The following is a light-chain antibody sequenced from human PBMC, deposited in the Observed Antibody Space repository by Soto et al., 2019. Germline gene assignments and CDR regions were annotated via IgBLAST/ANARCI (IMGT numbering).Light chain of an antibody. V-gene: IGKV3D-20*02. CDR2: DAS. Sequence: EIVSTQSPGTLSLSPEERATLSCRASESVSSSYLAWYQQKPGQAPRLLIYDASNRATGIPARFSGSGSGTDFTLTISSLEPEDFAVYYCQQRSNRPPTFGQGTRLEIK. CDR1: ESVSSSY. J-gene: IGKJ5*01. CDR3: QQRSNRPPT.